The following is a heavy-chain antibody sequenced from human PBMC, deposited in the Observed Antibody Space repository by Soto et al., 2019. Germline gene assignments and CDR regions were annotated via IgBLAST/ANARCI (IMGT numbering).Heavy chain of an antibody. V-gene: IGHV4-59*08. CDR2: IYYSGST. CDR3: ARHVGYYSQGEWFDP. Sequence: QVQLQESGPGLVKPSETLSLTCTVSGGSISSYYWSWIRQPPGKGLEWIGYIYYSGSTKYNPSLKSRVTISVDTSKNQFSRKLSSVTAADTAVYYCARHVGYYSQGEWFDPWGQGTLVTVSS. J-gene: IGHJ5*02. D-gene: IGHD2-15*01. CDR1: GGSISSYY.